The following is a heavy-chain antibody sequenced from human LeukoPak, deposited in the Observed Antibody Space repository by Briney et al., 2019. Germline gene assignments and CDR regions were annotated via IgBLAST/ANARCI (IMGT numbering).Heavy chain of an antibody. D-gene: IGHD2-21*02. Sequence: SETLSLTCAVYGGSFSGDFWSWIRQSPGKGLEWIGEINHGGSTTYNPSLKSRITISVDTSKNQFSLKLSSVTAADTAVYYCARERAYCGGDCAAPDYWGQGTLVTVSS. CDR1: GGSFSGDF. CDR3: ARERAYCGGDCAAPDY. J-gene: IGHJ4*02. V-gene: IGHV4-34*01. CDR2: INHGGST.